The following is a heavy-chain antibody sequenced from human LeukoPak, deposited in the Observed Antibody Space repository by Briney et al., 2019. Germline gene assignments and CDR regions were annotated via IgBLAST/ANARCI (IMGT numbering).Heavy chain of an antibody. CDR3: AREANYYDSSGAIDY. Sequence: GGSLRLSCAASGFTFSDYYMSWIRQAPGKGLEWVSYISSSGSTIYYADSVKGRLTISRDNAKNSLYLQMNSLRAEDTAVYYCAREANYYDSSGAIDYWGQGTLVTVSS. V-gene: IGHV3-11*01. CDR1: GFTFSDYY. J-gene: IGHJ4*02. D-gene: IGHD3-22*01. CDR2: ISSSGSTI.